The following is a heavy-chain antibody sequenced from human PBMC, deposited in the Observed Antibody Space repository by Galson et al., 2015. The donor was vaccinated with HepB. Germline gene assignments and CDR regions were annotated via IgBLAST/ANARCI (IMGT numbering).Heavy chain of an antibody. V-gene: IGHV5-10-1*01. J-gene: IGHJ6*02. CDR2: IDPSDSYT. D-gene: IGHD6-6*01. CDR3: ARRSSPPLFTRYYYGMDV. Sequence: QSGAEVKKPGESLRISCKGSGYSFTSYWISWVRQMPGKGLEWMGRIDPSDSYTNYSPSFQGHVTISADKSISTAYLQWSSLKASDTAMYYCARRSSPPLFTRYYYGMDVWGQGTTVTVSS. CDR1: GYSFTSYW.